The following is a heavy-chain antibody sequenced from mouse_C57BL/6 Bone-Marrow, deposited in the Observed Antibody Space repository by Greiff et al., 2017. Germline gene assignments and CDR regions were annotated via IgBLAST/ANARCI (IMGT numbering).Heavy chain of an antibody. J-gene: IGHJ4*01. CDR1: GYTFTSYW. V-gene: IGHV1-55*01. D-gene: IGHD2-3*01. CDR3: ARGYPYDREAYYAMDY. CDR2: IYPGSGST. Sequence: QVQLQQPGAELVKPGASVQMSCKASGYTFTSYWITWVKQRPGQGLEWIGDIYPGSGSTNYNEKFKSKATLTVDTSSSTAYMQLSSLTSEDSAVYYCARGYPYDREAYYAMDYWGQGTSVTVSS.